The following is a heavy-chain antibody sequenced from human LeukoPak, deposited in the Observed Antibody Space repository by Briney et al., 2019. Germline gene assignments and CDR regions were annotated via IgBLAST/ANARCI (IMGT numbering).Heavy chain of an antibody. CDR1: GFTVSSNY. D-gene: IGHD1-26*01. CDR3: ARGADSGSYLLDY. J-gene: IGHJ4*02. V-gene: IGHV3-72*01. CDR2: TRNKANSHTT. Sequence: GGSLRLSCAASGFTVSSNYMSWVRQAPGKGLEWVARTRNKANSHTTEYAASVKDRFTISRDDSKNSLFLQMNSLKTEDTAVYYCARGADSGSYLLDYWGQGTLVTVSS.